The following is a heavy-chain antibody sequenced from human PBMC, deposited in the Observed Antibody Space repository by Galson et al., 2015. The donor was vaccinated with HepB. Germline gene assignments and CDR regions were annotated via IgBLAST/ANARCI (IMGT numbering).Heavy chain of an antibody. Sequence: SLRLSCAASGFTFSSYAMRWVRQAPGKGLEWVSAISGSGGRTYYADSVKGRFTISRDNSKNTLYLQMNSLRAEDTAVYYCAKGRDGYNFGFDYWGQGTLVTVSS. CDR2: ISGSGGRT. CDR1: GFTFSSYA. D-gene: IGHD5-24*01. V-gene: IGHV3-23*01. CDR3: AKGRDGYNFGFDY. J-gene: IGHJ4*02.